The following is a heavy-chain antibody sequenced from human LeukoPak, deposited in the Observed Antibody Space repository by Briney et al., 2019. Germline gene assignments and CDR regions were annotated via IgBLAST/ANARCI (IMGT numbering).Heavy chain of an antibody. D-gene: IGHD2-15*01. V-gene: IGHV4-34*01. CDR3: ARGRRRGIVVVVAARPNWFDP. CDR1: GGSFSGYY. Sequence: PSETLSLTCAVYGGSFSGYYWSWIRQPPGKGLEWIGEINHSGSTNYNPSLKSRVTISVDTSKNQFSLKLSSVTAADTAVYYFARGRRRGIVVVVAARPNWFDPWGQGTLVTVSS. CDR2: INHSGST. J-gene: IGHJ5*02.